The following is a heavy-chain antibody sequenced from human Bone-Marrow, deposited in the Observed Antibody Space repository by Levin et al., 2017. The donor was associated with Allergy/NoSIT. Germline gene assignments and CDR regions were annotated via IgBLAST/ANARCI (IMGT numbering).Heavy chain of an antibody. Sequence: GSLRLSCTVSGGSINSNTYYWGWIRQPPGKGLEWIGSIFYSGRTNYNPSLKSRVSLSVDMSKNQFSLKLSSVTAADTAVYYCGSTGTTFGGYWGQGTLVTVSS. CDR3: GSTGTTFGGY. V-gene: IGHV4-39*01. J-gene: IGHJ4*02. D-gene: IGHD1-1*01. CDR1: GGSINSNTYY. CDR2: IFYSGRT.